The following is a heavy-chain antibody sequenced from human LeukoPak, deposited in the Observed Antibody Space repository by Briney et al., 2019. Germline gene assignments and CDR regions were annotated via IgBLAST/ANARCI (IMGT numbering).Heavy chain of an antibody. Sequence: SETLSLTCTVSGGSISSYYWSWIRQPPGKGLEWIGEIYHSGSTNYNPSLKSRVTISVDKSKNQFSLKLSSVTAADTAVYYCASGPIRSGYYYYMDVWGKGTTVTVSS. D-gene: IGHD3-16*01. CDR3: ASGPIRSGYYYYMDV. CDR2: IYHSGST. J-gene: IGHJ6*03. CDR1: GGSISSYY. V-gene: IGHV4-59*12.